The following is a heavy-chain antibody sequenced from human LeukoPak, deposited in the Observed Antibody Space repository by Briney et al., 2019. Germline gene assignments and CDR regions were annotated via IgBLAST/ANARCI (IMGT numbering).Heavy chain of an antibody. V-gene: IGHV4-4*07. Sequence: SETLSLTCTVSGGSISSYYRSWIRQPAGKGLEWIGRIYTSGSTNYNPSLKSRVTMSVDTSKNQFSLKLSSVTAADTAVYYCARDLPGSGSYYNGNYFDYWGQGTLVTVSS. J-gene: IGHJ4*02. CDR3: ARDLPGSGSYYNGNYFDY. CDR2: IYTSGST. D-gene: IGHD3-10*01. CDR1: GGSISSYY.